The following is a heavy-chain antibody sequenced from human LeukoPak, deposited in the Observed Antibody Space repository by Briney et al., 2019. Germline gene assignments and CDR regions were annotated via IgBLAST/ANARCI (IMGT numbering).Heavy chain of an antibody. V-gene: IGHV3-23*01. CDR2: ISSSGRTT. J-gene: IGHJ4*02. CDR3: ARESPAFDY. Sequence: GGSLRLSCAASGFTFSSYVMHWVRQAPGKGLEWVSTISSSGRTTYYVDSVKGRFTISRDNSRNTLYLQMNSLRGEDTAVYYCARESPAFDYWGQGTLVTVS. CDR1: GFTFSSYV.